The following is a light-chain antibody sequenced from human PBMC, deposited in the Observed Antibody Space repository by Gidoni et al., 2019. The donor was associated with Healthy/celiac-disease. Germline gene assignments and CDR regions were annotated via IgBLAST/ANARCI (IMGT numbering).Light chain of an antibody. V-gene: IGKV3-20*01. CDR1: QSVSSSY. Sequence: ELVLTQSPGTLSLSAGERATLSCRASQSVSSSYLAWYQQKPGQAPRHLIYGAASRATGIPERMSGSGAGTDLSITISRLEHEDVVVYYCQQYGSSPRITFXQXTRLEIK. J-gene: IGKJ5*01. CDR2: GAA. CDR3: QQYGSSPRIT.